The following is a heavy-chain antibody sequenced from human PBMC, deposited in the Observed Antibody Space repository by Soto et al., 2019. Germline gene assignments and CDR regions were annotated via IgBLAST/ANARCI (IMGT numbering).Heavy chain of an antibody. CDR1: GASVSSGNHY. CDR2: IYHSGTT. J-gene: IGHJ4*02. D-gene: IGHD6-19*01. CDR3: ARGWDANS. V-gene: IGHV4-61*01. Sequence: QVQMQESGPGLVKPSETLSLTCTVSGASVSSGNHYWSWIRQPPGKGLEWIGYIYHSGTTNYNPSLTTRVTISADTSTNQFSLKVSSVTAADTAVYYSARGWDANSWGQGTLVTVSS.